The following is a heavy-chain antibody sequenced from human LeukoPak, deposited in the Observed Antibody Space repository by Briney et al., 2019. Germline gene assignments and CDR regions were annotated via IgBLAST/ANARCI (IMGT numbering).Heavy chain of an antibody. Sequence: TSETPSLTCTVSGYSISSDYYWGWIQQPPLKGLKWVGSTYHSGSTYYKPSLKSRVTIAVDTSKSQFTLKLCSVTAADTAVYYCARDVPKRYCSSTSCPRSPFDYWGQGTLVTVSS. CDR2: TYHSGST. CDR3: ARDVPKRYCSSTSCPRSPFDY. J-gene: IGHJ4*02. CDR1: GYSISSDYY. V-gene: IGHV4-38-2*02. D-gene: IGHD2-2*01.